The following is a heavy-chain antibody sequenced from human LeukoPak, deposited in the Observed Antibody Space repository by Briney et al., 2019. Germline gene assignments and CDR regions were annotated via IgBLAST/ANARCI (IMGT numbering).Heavy chain of an antibody. D-gene: IGHD1-26*01. CDR2: INHSGST. CDR3: ARGSRGSYSDWYFDL. CDR1: GGSFSGYY. Sequence: PSETLSLTCAVYGGSFSGYYWSWIRQPPGKGLEWIGEINHSGSTNYNPSLKSRVTISVDTSKNQFSLKLSSVTAADTAVYYCARGSRGSYSDWYFDLWGRGTLVTVSS. J-gene: IGHJ2*01. V-gene: IGHV4-34*01.